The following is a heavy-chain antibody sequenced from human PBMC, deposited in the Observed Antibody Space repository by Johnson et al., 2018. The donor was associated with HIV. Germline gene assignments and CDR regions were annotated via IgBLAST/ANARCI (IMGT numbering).Heavy chain of an antibody. CDR2: IWSDGTNK. Sequence: QVQLVESGGGLIQPGGSLRLSCKASGFTFSSYGMHWVRQAPGKGLYWVAVIWSDGTNKKYVDFVKGRFSISRDNSKNTLYLQMNRLRAEDTAVYYCARCYDSSAYYYVGAFDIWGQGTMVTVSP. V-gene: IGHV3-33*08. CDR1: GFTFSSYG. J-gene: IGHJ3*02. D-gene: IGHD3-22*01. CDR3: ARCYDSSAYYYVGAFDI.